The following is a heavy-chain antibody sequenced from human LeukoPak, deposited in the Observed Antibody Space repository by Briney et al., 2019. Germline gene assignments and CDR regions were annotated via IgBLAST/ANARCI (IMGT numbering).Heavy chain of an antibody. CDR2: INHSGST. V-gene: IGHV4-34*01. D-gene: IGHD6-13*01. Sequence: SETLSLTCAVYGGSFSGYYWSWIRQPPGKGLEWIGEINHSGSTNYNPSLKSRVTISVDTSKNQFSLKLSSVTAADTAVYYCARGAAAGFWPFDCWGQGTLVTVSS. CDR1: GGSFSGYY. CDR3: ARGAAAGFWPFDC. J-gene: IGHJ4*02.